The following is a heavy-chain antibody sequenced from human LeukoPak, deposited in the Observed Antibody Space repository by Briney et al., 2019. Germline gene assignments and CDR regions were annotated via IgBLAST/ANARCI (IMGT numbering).Heavy chain of an antibody. CDR2: INPNSGGT. CDR3: AGVGDDYGDYHFDY. CDR1: GYTFTIYG. J-gene: IGHJ4*02. D-gene: IGHD4-17*01. V-gene: IGHV1-2*04. Sequence: GASVKVSCKASGYTFTIYGISWVRQAPGQGLEWMGWINPNSGGTNYAQKFQGWVTMTRDTSISTAYMELSRLRSDDTAVYYCAGVGDDYGDYHFDYWGQGTLVTVSS.